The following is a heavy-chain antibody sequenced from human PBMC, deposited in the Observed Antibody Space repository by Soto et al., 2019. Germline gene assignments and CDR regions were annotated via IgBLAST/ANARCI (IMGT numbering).Heavy chain of an antibody. V-gene: IGHV3-30*18. CDR1: GFTFSSYG. J-gene: IGHJ6*02. Sequence: GESLKISCAASGFTFSSYGMHWVRQAPGKGLEWVAVISYDGSNKYYADSVKGRFTISRDNSKNTLYLQMNSLRAEDTAVYYCAKQGTGLVRYYYYYGMDVWGQGTTVTVSS. D-gene: IGHD6-19*01. CDR2: ISYDGSNK. CDR3: AKQGTGLVRYYYYYGMDV.